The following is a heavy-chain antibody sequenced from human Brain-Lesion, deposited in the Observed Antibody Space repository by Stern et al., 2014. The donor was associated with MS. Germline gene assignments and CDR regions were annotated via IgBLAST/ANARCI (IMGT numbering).Heavy chain of an antibody. CDR2: IYYSGFT. Sequence: QLQLPESGPGLVKPSATLSLTCTVSGRSLSSSTYYWAWIRQPPGKGLEWIGNIYYSGFTYYNPSLKSRVTISVDRAKNQVSLKLSSVTAADTAIYYCARHDSVPRPSQLYSARDRGPGYFDYWGQGTLVTVSS. D-gene: IGHD1-26*01. CDR1: GRSLSSSTYY. V-gene: IGHV4-39*01. CDR3: ARHDSVPRPSQLYSARDRGPGYFDY. J-gene: IGHJ4*02.